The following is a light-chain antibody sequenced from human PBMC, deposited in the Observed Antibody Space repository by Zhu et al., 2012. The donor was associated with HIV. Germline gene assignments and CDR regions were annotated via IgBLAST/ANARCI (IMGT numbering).Light chain of an antibody. J-gene: IGKJ4*01. CDR2: DAS. V-gene: IGKV3-11*01. CDR3: QQRVNWPLT. CDR1: RSVSSF. Sequence: IVLTQSPATLPLSPGERATVSCRASRSVSSFLAWYQQKPGQAPRLLIYDASKRAAGIPPRFSGSGSGTDFTLTISSLEPEDFAVYYCQQRVNWPLTFGGGTKVEIK.